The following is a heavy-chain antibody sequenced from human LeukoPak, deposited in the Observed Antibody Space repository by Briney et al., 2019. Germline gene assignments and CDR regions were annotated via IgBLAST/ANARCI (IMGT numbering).Heavy chain of an antibody. J-gene: IGHJ4*02. CDR3: VRVDHFDY. CDR1: GFTFSSYA. CDR2: ISSNGGST. Sequence: GGSLRLSCSASGFTFSSYAMHWVRQAPGKGPEYVSAISSNGGSTYYAESVKGRFTISRDNSKNTLYLQMSSLRAEDTAVYYCVRVDHFDYWGQGTLVTVSS. V-gene: IGHV3-64D*09.